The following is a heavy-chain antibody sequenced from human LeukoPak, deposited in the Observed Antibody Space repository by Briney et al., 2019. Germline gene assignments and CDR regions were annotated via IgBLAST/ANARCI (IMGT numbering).Heavy chain of an antibody. D-gene: IGHD6-6*01. Sequence: SETLSLTCSVSGDSISSSDYYWGWIRQPPGKGLEWIGTISYSGTTYYSPSLKSRVTISLDTSKNQFSLKLSSVTAADTAIYYCARDFSSSSTVYYYYYMDVWGKGTTVTVSS. CDR3: ARDFSSSSTVYYYYYMDV. J-gene: IGHJ6*03. CDR1: GDSISSSDYY. V-gene: IGHV4-39*07. CDR2: ISYSGTT.